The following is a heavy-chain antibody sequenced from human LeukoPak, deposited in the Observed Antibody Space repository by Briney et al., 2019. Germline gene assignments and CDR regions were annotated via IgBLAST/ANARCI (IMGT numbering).Heavy chain of an antibody. CDR3: ARSGGGGRYNGYYYSYGMDA. D-gene: IGHD6-19*01. CDR2: IYSSGST. CDR1: GFSISSNY. Sequence: GGSLTLSCAASGFSISSNYMNWVRLAPGKGLEWVSVIYSSGSTYYADSVKGRFTISRDNAKNTLSLQMNSLRGEDTAVYYCARSGGGGRYNGYYYSYGMDAWGQGTTVTVS. J-gene: IGHJ6*02. V-gene: IGHV3-53*01.